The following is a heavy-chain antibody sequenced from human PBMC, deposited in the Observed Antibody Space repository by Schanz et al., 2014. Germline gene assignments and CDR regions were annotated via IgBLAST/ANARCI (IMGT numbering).Heavy chain of an antibody. D-gene: IGHD3-16*01. CDR1: GGTFSSFS. CDR2: ISPLLGIP. J-gene: IGHJ4*02. CDR3: ARGRVLGSYYEY. Sequence: QVQLVQSGAEVKKPGSSVRVSCAASGGTFSSFSFSWVRQAPGQGLEWMGRISPLLGIPNYAQKFQGRVTITADKSTSTAYMELSSLRSEDTAVYYCARGRVLGSYYEYWGQGTQVTVSS. V-gene: IGHV1-69*04.